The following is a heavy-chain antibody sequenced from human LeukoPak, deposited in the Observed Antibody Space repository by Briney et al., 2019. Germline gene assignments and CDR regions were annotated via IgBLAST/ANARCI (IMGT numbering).Heavy chain of an antibody. CDR2: TYYRSKWYN. CDR1: GDSVSSNSPT. D-gene: IGHD6-13*01. J-gene: IGHJ4*02. CDR3: ARGRSAAGTIDY. Sequence: SQTLSPTCAISGDSVSSNSPTWNWIRQSPSRGLEWLGRTYYRSKWYNDYAVSVKSRISIKPDTPKNQFSLQLSSVTPEDTALYYCARGRSAAGTIDYWGQGTLVTVSS. V-gene: IGHV6-1*01.